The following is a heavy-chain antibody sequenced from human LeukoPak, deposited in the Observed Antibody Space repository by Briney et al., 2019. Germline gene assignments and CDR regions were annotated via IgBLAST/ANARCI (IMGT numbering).Heavy chain of an antibody. CDR2: IYYSGST. J-gene: IGHJ4*02. Sequence: SETLNLTCTVSGGSISSYYWSWIRQPPGKGLEWIGYIYYSGSTNYNPSLKSRATISVDTPKNQFSLKLSSVTAADTAVYYCARSSRGLTLEFDYWGAGTLVTVSS. D-gene: IGHD1-1*01. V-gene: IGHV4-59*01. CDR1: GGSISSYY. CDR3: ARSSRGLTLEFDY.